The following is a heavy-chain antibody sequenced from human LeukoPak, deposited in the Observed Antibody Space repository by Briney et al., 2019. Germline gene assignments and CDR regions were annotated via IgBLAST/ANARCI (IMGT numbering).Heavy chain of an antibody. CDR3: ARSRLQSDY. Sequence: PGGSLRLSCAASGFTFSSFEMNWVRQAPGKGLKWVSYISRSGDTIYYADSVKGRFTISRDNAKNSLYLQMNSLRVEDTAVYYCARSRLQSDYWGQGTLVTVSS. CDR2: ISRSGDTI. CDR1: GFTFSSFE. D-gene: IGHD4-11*01. J-gene: IGHJ4*02. V-gene: IGHV3-48*03.